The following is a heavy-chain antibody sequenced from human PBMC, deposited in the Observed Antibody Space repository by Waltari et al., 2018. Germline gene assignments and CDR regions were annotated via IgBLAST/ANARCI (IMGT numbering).Heavy chain of an antibody. CDR3: ACSHSSSWVEGEYFQH. CDR2: ISAYNGNT. D-gene: IGHD6-13*01. V-gene: IGHV1-18*04. CDR1: AHTFTDYY. J-gene: IGHJ1*01. Sequence: VQLIQSGAEVKKPGATVKISCKASAHTFTDYYIHWVQQAPGKGLVWMGWISAYNGNTNYAQKLQGRVTMTTDTSTSTAYMELRSLRSDDTAVYYCACSHSSSWVEGEYFQHWGQGTLVTVSS.